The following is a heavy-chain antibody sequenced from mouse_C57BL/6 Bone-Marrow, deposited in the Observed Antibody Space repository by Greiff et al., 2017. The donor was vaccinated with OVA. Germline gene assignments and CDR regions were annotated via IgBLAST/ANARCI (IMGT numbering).Heavy chain of an antibody. CDR2: ISSGSSTI. V-gene: IGHV5-17*01. CDR1: GFTFSDYG. D-gene: IGHD2-4*01. CDR3: ATPYDYDGFDY. Sequence: EVKLEESGGGLVKPGGSLKLSCAASGFTFSDYGMHWVRQAPEKGLEWVAYISSGSSTIYYADTVKGRFTLSRDNAKNTLFLQMTSLRSEDTAMYYCATPYDYDGFDYWGQGTTLTVSS. J-gene: IGHJ2*01.